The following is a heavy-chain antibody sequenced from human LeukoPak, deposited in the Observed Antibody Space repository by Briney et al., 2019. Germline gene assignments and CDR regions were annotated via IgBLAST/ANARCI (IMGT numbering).Heavy chain of an antibody. J-gene: IGHJ5*02. CDR1: EGSINSRTYS. D-gene: IGHD1-7*01. CDR2: IFYSGYT. V-gene: IGHV4-30-4*07. CDR3: ARKANYGTIYWFDP. Sequence: SETLSHTCAVTEGSINSRTYSWSWIRQRPGRGLEWIGDIFYSGYTSYNPSLKSRLAMSVDRSKNQFSLSLSSVTAADTAVYFCARKANYGTIYWFDPWGQGTLVIVSS.